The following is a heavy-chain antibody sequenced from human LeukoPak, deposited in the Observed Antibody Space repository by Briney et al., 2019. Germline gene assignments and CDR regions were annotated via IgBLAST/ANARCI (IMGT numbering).Heavy chain of an antibody. CDR1: GFTFSSHS. CDR2: ISSSSSTI. V-gene: IGHV3-48*01. CDR3: ARGGSDTAMAHDY. Sequence: GGSLRLSCAASGFTFSSHSMNWVRQAPGKGLEWVSYISSSSSTIYYADSVKGRFTISRDNAKNSLYLQMNSLRAEDTAVYFCARGGSDTAMAHDYWGQGTLVTVSS. D-gene: IGHD5-18*01. J-gene: IGHJ4*02.